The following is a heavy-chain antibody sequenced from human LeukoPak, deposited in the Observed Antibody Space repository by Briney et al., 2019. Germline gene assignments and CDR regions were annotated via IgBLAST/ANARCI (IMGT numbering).Heavy chain of an antibody. J-gene: IGHJ3*02. CDR3: ARVGLPRRDHYYPSSGDYLPIFEI. CDR2: SIPIFSRA. D-gene: IGHD3-22*01. Sequence: GSSVKVSCKVSGTTFGFSAISWVRQAPGQGLEWMGGSIPIFSRADYAQRFQDRITITWDESTGTDYMELRSLTFDDTAVYYCARVGLPRRDHYYPSSGDYLPIFEIWGHGTMVTVSS. V-gene: IGHV1-69*01. CDR1: GTTFGFSA.